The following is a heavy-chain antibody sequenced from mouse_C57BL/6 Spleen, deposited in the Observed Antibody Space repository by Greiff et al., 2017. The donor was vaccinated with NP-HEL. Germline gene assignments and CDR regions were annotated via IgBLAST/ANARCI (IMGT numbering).Heavy chain of an antibody. V-gene: IGHV3-6*01. D-gene: IGHD2-4*01. CDR2: ISYDGSN. Sequence: EVKVEESGPGLVKPSQSLSLSCSVSGYSITSCYYCNWIRQSPGNKLEWMGYISYDGSNNYNQSLKNRISITRDTSKNQFYLKLNSGTTEDTATYYCARAYYDYDEGYFEVWGTGTTVTVSS. CDR3: ARAYYDYDEGYFEV. J-gene: IGHJ1*03. CDR1: GYSITSCYY.